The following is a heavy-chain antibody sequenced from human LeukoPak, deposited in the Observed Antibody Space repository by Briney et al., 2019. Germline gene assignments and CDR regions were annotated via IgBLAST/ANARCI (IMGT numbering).Heavy chain of an antibody. Sequence: GGSLRLSCAASGFTFSNYDMHWVRQGRGKGVEWVSSIGTAANTHYVGSVKGRFTISREDAKNSLYLQMNYLRVEDTAVYFCARGSAVGFDYWGHGTLVTVSS. J-gene: IGHJ4*01. D-gene: IGHD6-25*01. CDR3: ARGSAVGFDY. V-gene: IGHV3-13*01. CDR1: GFTFSNYD. CDR2: IGTAANT.